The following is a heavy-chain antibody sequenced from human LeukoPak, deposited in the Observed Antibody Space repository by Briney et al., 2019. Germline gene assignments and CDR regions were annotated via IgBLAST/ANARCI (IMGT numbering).Heavy chain of an antibody. Sequence: KPSETLSLTCIVSGGSITNYNWYWSWIRQPPGKGLEWIGYISHTGNTQYNPSLKSRVIISLDTSKNHVFLKMKSVVAADTAVYYCAWMGCSGDCYLDSWGQGTLVTVSS. J-gene: IGHJ5*01. CDR1: GGSITNYNWY. V-gene: IGHV4-59*01. CDR2: ISHTGNT. CDR3: AWMGCSGDCYLDS. D-gene: IGHD2-21*02.